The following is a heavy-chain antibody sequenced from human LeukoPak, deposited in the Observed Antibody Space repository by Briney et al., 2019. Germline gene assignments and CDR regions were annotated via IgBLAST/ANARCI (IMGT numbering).Heavy chain of an antibody. J-gene: IGHJ6*03. CDR2: IKQDGSEK. Sequence: GGSLRLSCAASGFTFSSYWMSWVRQAPGKGLEWVANIKQDGSEKYYVDSVKGRFTISRDNAKNSLYLQMNSLRAEDTAVYYCASNYYDFWSGYYSSPYYMDVWGKGTTVTVSS. CDR1: GFTFSSYW. D-gene: IGHD3-3*01. CDR3: ASNYYDFWSGYYSSPYYMDV. V-gene: IGHV3-7*01.